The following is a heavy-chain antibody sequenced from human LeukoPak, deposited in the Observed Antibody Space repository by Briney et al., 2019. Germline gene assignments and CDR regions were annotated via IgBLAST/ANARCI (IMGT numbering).Heavy chain of an antibody. CDR2: IYSGGST. CDR1: GFTVSSNY. V-gene: IGHV3-53*01. J-gene: IGHJ3*02. D-gene: IGHD4-17*01. Sequence: PGGSLSLSSAASGFTVSSNYMSWVRQAPGKGLEWVSVIYSGGSTYYSDSVKGRFTISRDNSKNTLYLQMNSLRAEDTAVYYCARENSLDYGDYYAFDIWGQGTMVTVSS. CDR3: ARENSLDYGDYYAFDI.